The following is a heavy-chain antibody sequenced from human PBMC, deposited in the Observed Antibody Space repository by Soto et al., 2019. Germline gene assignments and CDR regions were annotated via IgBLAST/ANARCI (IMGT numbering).Heavy chain of an antibody. D-gene: IGHD1-26*01. CDR3: ARERLDSGSYFDY. J-gene: IGHJ4*02. CDR2: IYYSGST. Sequence: SETLSLTCTVSGGSISSGGYYWSWIRQHPGKGLEWIGYIYYSGSTYYNPSLKSRVTISVDTSKNQFSLKLSSVTAADTAVYYCARERLDSGSYFDYWGQGTLVTVSS. V-gene: IGHV4-31*03. CDR1: GGSISSGGYY.